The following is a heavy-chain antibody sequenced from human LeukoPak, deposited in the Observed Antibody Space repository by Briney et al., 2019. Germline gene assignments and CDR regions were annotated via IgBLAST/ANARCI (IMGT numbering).Heavy chain of an antibody. CDR2: ISYDGSNK. Sequence: GRSQRLSCAASGFTFSSYGMHWVRQAPGKGLEWVAVISYDGSNKYYADSVKGRFTISRDNSKNTLYLQMNSLRAEDTAVYYCVSTRFDYWGQGTLVIVSS. J-gene: IGHJ4*02. CDR3: VSTRFDY. D-gene: IGHD4-11*01. V-gene: IGHV3-30*03. CDR1: GFTFSSYG.